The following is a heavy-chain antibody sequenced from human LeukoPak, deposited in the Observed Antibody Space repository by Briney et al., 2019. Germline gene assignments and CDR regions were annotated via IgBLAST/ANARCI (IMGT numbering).Heavy chain of an antibody. D-gene: IGHD1-1*01. V-gene: IGHV1-46*01. J-gene: IGHJ6*03. CDR1: GYTFASNY. Sequence: ASVKVSCKAFGYTFASNYMHWVRQAPGQGPEWMGVISPSGGSTTYAQKFQGRVTLTRDMSTSTDYLELSSLRSEDTAVYYCARDLREGWNDGNYYYSYYMDVWGEGTTVTVSS. CDR3: ARDLREGWNDGNYYYSYYMDV. CDR2: ISPSGGST.